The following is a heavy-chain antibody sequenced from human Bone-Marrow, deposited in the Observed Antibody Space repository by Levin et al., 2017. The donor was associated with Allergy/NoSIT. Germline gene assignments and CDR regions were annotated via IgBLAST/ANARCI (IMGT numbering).Heavy chain of an antibody. CDR1: GGSIRTYF. Sequence: GSLRLSCTVSGGSIRTYFWSWIRQSPGKRLEWIGYFYNGGSTDYNPSLRSRVAISGDTSNNRLSLKLTSVTGVDTAVYYCARSAQSSYYYGLDVWGQGTTVTVSS. V-gene: IGHV4-59*01. J-gene: IGHJ6*02. CDR3: ARSAQSSYYYGLDV. CDR2: FYNGGST.